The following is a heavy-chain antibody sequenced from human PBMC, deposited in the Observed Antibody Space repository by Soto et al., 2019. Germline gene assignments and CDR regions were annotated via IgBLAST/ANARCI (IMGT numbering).Heavy chain of an antibody. CDR2: ITSSISTN. Sequence: GGSLRSSCAAPGFTFTNNNINWFRQAPGKGLEGVSYITSSISTNNYADSLKGRFTISRDNAKNSLYLQMNSLRVEDTAVYYCARGDKNYYYYYMDVWGKGTTVTVSS. CDR3: ARGDKNYYYYYMDV. J-gene: IGHJ6*03. CDR1: GFTFTNNN. V-gene: IGHV3-48*01.